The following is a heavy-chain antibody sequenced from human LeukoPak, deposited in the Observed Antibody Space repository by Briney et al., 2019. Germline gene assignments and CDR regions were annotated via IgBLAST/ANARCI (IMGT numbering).Heavy chain of an antibody. CDR3: ARATSITIFGVVHTVFDY. CDR2: INPNSGGT. Sequence: GASVKVSCKVSGYTFTGYYIHWVRQAPGQGLEWMGWINPNSGGTNYAQKFQGRVTMTRDTSISTAYMELSRLRSDDTAVYYCARATSITIFGVVHTVFDYWGQGTLVTVSS. V-gene: IGHV1-2*02. D-gene: IGHD3-3*01. J-gene: IGHJ4*02. CDR1: GYTFTGYY.